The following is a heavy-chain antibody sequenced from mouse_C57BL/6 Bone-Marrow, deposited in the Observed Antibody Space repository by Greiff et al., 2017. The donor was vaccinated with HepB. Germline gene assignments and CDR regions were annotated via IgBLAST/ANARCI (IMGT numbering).Heavy chain of an antibody. CDR2: IHPNSGST. CDR1: GYTFTSYW. V-gene: IGHV1-64*01. D-gene: IGHD2-5*01. CDR3: ASILPLYSKVDY. J-gene: IGHJ2*01. Sequence: QVQLQQPGAELVKPGASVKLSCKASGYTFTSYWMHWVKQRPGQGLEWIGMIHPNSGSTNYNEKFKSKATLTVDKSSSTAYMQLSSLTSEDSAVYYCASILPLYSKVDYWGQGTTLTVSS.